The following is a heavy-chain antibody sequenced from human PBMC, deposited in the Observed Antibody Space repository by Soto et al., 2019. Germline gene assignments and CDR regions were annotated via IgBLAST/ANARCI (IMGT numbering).Heavy chain of an antibody. Sequence: GGSLRLSCAASGFTFSSYAMSWVRQAPGKGLEWVSAISGSGGSTYYADSVKGRFTISRDNSKNTLYLQMNSLRAEDTAVYYCAKDQRRQQLVPPYNWFDPWGQGTLVTVSS. CDR1: GFTFSSYA. D-gene: IGHD6-13*01. V-gene: IGHV3-23*01. J-gene: IGHJ5*02. CDR2: ISGSGGST. CDR3: AKDQRRQQLVPPYNWFDP.